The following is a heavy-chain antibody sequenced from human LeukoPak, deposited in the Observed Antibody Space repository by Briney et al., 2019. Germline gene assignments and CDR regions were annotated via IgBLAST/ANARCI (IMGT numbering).Heavy chain of an antibody. CDR1: GGSILSTNW. D-gene: IGHD1-26*01. Sequence: PSGTLSLTCAVSGGSILSTNWWSWVRQPPGRGLEWIGEVHLSGASNYNPSLKSRVSMSIDKFRNQLSLELTSVTAADTAIYYCARESGAFSPFGFWGQGTLVTVSS. CDR3: ARESGAFSPFGF. CDR2: VHLSGAS. V-gene: IGHV4-4*02. J-gene: IGHJ4*02.